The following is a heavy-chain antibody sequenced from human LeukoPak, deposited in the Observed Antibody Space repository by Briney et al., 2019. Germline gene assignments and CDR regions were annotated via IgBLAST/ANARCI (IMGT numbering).Heavy chain of an antibody. V-gene: IGHV3-11*05. CDR3: ARAPYSSGWYSDY. D-gene: IGHD6-19*01. Sequence: GGSLRLSCAASGLTFSDHYMSWIRQAPGKGLEWLSYISSSSSYTNYADSVKGRFTISRDNAKNSLYLQMNSLRAEDTAVYYCARAPYSSGWYSDYWGQGTLVTVSS. CDR2: ISSSSSYT. CDR1: GLTFSDHY. J-gene: IGHJ4*02.